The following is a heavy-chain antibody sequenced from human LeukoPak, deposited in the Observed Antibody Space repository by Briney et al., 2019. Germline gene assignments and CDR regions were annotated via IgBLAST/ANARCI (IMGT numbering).Heavy chain of an antibody. V-gene: IGHV4-59*12. D-gene: IGHD1-14*01. CDR1: GGSINTYY. J-gene: IGHJ4*02. CDR3: ARGANRLDS. CDR2: IYYTGST. Sequence: SETLSLTCAVSGGSINTYYWSWIRQTPGKGLEWIGFIYYTGSTNYNPSLKSRVTMSVDTSKSQFSLKLTSVTAADTALYYCARGANRLDSWGRGTLVTVSS.